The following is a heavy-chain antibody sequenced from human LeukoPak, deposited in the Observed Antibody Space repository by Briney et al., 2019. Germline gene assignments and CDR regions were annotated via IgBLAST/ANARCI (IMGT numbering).Heavy chain of an antibody. CDR3: ARVVTFGGVIVYFDY. V-gene: IGHV5-51*01. D-gene: IGHD3-16*02. CDR1: GYSFTSYW. Sequence: GESLKISCKGSGYSFTSYWIGWVRQMPGKGLEWMGIIYPGDSDTRYSPSFQGQVTTSADKSISTAYLQWSSLKASDTAMYYCARVVTFGGVIVYFDYWGQGTLVTVSS. J-gene: IGHJ4*02. CDR2: IYPGDSDT.